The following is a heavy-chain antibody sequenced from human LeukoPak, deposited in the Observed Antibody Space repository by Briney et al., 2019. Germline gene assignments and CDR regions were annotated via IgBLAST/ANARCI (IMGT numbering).Heavy chain of an antibody. V-gene: IGHV4-59*08. D-gene: IGHD6-13*01. CDR1: DDSISSYY. CDR2: IYYSGST. J-gene: IGHJ4*02. CDR3: ARHDSSRDYFDY. Sequence: SETLSLTCTVSDDSISSYYWSWIRQPPGKGLEWIGFIYYSGSTNYNPSLKSRVTISIDTSKNQISLRLSSVTAADTAVYYCARHDSSRDYFDYWGQGTLVTVSS.